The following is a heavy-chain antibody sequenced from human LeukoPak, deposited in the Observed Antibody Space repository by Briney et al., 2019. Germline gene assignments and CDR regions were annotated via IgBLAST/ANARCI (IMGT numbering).Heavy chain of an antibody. Sequence: PGGPLRLSCAASGFIVSSNYMNWVRQAPGEGLEWVAVIYTGGTTYYAESVKGRFTISRDISKNTLYLQMNSLRADDTAVYYCARDVGGNFDFDYWGQGTLVTVSS. CDR1: GFIVSSNY. J-gene: IGHJ4*02. CDR3: ARDVGGNFDFDY. V-gene: IGHV3-53*01. D-gene: IGHD4-23*01. CDR2: IYTGGTT.